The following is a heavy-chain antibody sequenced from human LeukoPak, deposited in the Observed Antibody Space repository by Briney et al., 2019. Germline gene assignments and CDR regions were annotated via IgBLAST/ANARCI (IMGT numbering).Heavy chain of an antibody. CDR3: ARGWRASAAGNWGSGVWFDP. CDR2: IYYSGST. D-gene: IGHD6-13*01. CDR1: GGSVSSNNYF. V-gene: IGHV4-61*01. Sequence: PSETLSLTCTVSGGSVSSNNYFWGWIRQPPGKGLEWIGYIYYSGSTNYNPSLKSRVTISVDTSKNQFSLKLSSVTAADTAVYYCARGWRASAAGNWGSGVWFDPWGQGTLVTVSS. J-gene: IGHJ5*02.